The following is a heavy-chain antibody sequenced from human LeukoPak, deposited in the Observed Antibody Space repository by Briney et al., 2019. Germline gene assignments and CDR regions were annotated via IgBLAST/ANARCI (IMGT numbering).Heavy chain of an antibody. D-gene: IGHD1-26*01. CDR3: AKAFGWELADSVDY. V-gene: IGHV3-30*18. CDR2: ISYDGSNK. Sequence: GGSLRLSCAASGFTFSSHGIHWVRQAPGKGLEWVAVISYDGSNKYYADSVKGRFTISRDNSKNTLYLQMNSLRPEDTAVYYCAKAFGWELADSVDYWGQGTLVIVSS. J-gene: IGHJ4*02. CDR1: GFTFSSHG.